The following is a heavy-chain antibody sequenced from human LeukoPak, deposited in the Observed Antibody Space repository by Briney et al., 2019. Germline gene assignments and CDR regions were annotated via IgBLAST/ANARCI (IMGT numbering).Heavy chain of an antibody. V-gene: IGHV4-34*01. CDR3: ARGDTAMVTPNLLYYFDY. Sequence: SETLSLTCAVYGGSFSGYYWSWIRQPPGKGLEWIGEINHSGSTNYNPTLKSRVTISVDTSKNQFSLKLSSVTAADTAVYYCARGDTAMVTPNLLYYFDYWGQGTLVTVSS. CDR2: INHSGST. D-gene: IGHD5-18*01. CDR1: GGSFSGYY. J-gene: IGHJ4*02.